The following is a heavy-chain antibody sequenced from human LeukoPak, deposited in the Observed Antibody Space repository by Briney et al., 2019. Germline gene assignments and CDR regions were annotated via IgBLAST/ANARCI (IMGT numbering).Heavy chain of an antibody. CDR1: GLTVSKHW. J-gene: IGHJ5*02. D-gene: IGHD5-18*01. V-gene: IGHV3-7*03. CDR3: ASLDTAKQPLANH. CDR2: IREERGQE. Sequence: GGSLRLSCVASGLTVSKHWMSWVRQAPGKGLEWGANIREERGQEYYVDSVKGRFTISKNSAKNSLYLQMNTLRVEDTAMYYCASLDTAKQPLANHWGQGTLVTVSS.